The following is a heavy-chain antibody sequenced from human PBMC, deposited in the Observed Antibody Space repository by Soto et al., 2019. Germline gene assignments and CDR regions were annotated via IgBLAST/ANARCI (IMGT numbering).Heavy chain of an antibody. CDR1: GFTFTDYA. D-gene: IGHD1-26*01. V-gene: IGHV3-30-3*01. Sequence: GGSLRLSCAASGFTFTDYALNWVRQAPGKGLEWMAVISYDGSNKFYADSVKGRFTISRDNSKNMLYLQVNSLKTEDTAVYYCESSISSVGPYDYWGQGTLVTVSS. J-gene: IGHJ4*02. CDR3: ESSISSVGPYDY. CDR2: ISYDGSNK.